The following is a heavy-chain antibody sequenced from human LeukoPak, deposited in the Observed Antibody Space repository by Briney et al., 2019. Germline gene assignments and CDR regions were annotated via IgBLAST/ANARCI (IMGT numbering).Heavy chain of an antibody. Sequence: PGGSLRLSCAASGFTFSSYGMHWVRQAPGKGLEWVAVISYDGSNKYYADSVKGRFTISRDNSKNTLYLQMNSLRAEDTAVYYCARDPGRFGEEGYFDYWGQGTLVTVSS. V-gene: IGHV3-30*03. D-gene: IGHD3-16*01. CDR1: GFTFSSYG. J-gene: IGHJ4*02. CDR2: ISYDGSNK. CDR3: ARDPGRFGEEGYFDY.